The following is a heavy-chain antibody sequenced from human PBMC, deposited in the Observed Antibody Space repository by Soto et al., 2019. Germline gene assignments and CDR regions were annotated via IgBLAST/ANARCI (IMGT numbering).Heavy chain of an antibody. CDR2: VYYSGST. J-gene: IGHJ4*02. V-gene: IGHV4-31*03. D-gene: IGHD3-10*01. CDR1: GGSISSGGYY. Sequence: QVQLQESGPGLVKPSQTLSLTCTVSGGSISSGGYYWSWIRQHPGKGLEWIGYVYYSGSTYYNPSLKSRVTISVDTSKNQFSLQLSSVTAADTAVYYCARQGAVRGQSYYWGQGTLVTVYS. CDR3: ARQGAVRGQSYY.